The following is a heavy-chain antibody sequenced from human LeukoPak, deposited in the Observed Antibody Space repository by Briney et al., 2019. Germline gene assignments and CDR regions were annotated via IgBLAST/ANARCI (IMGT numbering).Heavy chain of an antibody. CDR1: GLTFSNNA. CDR3: AKDRDSTGYYIDF. D-gene: IGHD3-22*01. V-gene: IGHV3-30*18. J-gene: IGHJ4*02. CDR2: ISFDGNNK. Sequence: GGSLRLSCAASGLTFSNNAMHWVRQAPGKGLEWVALISFDGNNKYYADSVKGRFTISRDKSNNTLYLQMNSLGAEDTAVYYCAKDRDSTGYYIDFWGQGTLVTVSS.